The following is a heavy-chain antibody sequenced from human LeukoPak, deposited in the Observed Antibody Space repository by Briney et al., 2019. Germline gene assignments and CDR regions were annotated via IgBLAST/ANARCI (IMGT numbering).Heavy chain of an antibody. Sequence: ASVKASCKDSGGTFSSYAISWVRQAPGQGLEWMGRIIPIFGTANYAQKFQGRVTITTDESTSTAYMELSSLRSEDTAVYYCARGPPPYSSSWYDYWGQGTLVTVSS. CDR2: IIPIFGTA. J-gene: IGHJ4*02. CDR3: ARGPPPYSSSWYDY. D-gene: IGHD6-13*01. V-gene: IGHV1-69*05. CDR1: GGTFSSYA.